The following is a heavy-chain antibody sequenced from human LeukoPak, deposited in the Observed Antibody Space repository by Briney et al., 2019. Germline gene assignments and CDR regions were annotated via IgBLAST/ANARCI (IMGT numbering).Heavy chain of an antibody. V-gene: IGHV4-59*01. J-gene: IGHJ4*02. D-gene: IGHD3-10*01. CDR2: IYYSGST. CDR1: GGSISSYY. Sequence: SETLSLTCTVSGGSISSYYWSWIRQPPGKGLEWIGYIYYSGSTNYNPSLKSRVTISVDTSKNQFSLKLSSVTAADTAVYYCARATLYGSGGIDYWGQGTLVTVSS. CDR3: ARATLYGSGGIDY.